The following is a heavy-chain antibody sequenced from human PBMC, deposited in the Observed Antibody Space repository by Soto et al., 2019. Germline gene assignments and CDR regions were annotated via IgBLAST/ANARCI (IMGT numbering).Heavy chain of an antibody. Sequence: GEYLKISCKGSGYSFTSYRNGWVRPMPGKGLEWMATIYPGDFDTRYSSSFYGQVITTADKSVSTAYLQRSSLKASDTASYSCARRPRTMPEKDYYFNGMGVWSQGTAVT. D-gene: IGHD2-2*01. V-gene: IGHV5-51*01. CDR3: ARRPRTMPEKDYYFNGMGV. CDR2: IYPGDFDT. CDR1: GYSFTSYR. J-gene: IGHJ6*02.